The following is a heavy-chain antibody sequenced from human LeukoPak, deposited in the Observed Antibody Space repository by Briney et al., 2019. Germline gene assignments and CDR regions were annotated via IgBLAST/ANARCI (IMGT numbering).Heavy chain of an antibody. D-gene: IGHD6-19*01. Sequence: SQTLSLTCTVSGGSINTYYCSWIRQPPGKGMEWIGHISYSGTTNYNASLKSRVAISVDTSKNQFSLKLRSVTAADTAVYYCASLYSSALYSLVGWGQGTLVTVSS. CDR2: ISYSGTT. CDR1: GGSINTYY. V-gene: IGHV4-59*08. J-gene: IGHJ4*02. CDR3: ASLYSSALYSLVG.